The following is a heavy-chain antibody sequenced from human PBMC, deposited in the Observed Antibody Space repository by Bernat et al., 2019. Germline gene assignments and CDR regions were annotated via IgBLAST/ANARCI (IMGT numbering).Heavy chain of an antibody. V-gene: IGHV3-48*02. J-gene: IGHJ4*02. Sequence: EVQLVESGGGLVQPGGSLRLSCAASGFTFNAYYMNWVRQAPGKGLEWVSSISSSSGTRNYLDSVRGRFTISRDNAKNSLYMQMNSLRDEDTAVYYCARDPELGDGVFPDYWGQGTLVTVSS. D-gene: IGHD3-16*01. CDR2: ISSSSGTR. CDR1: GFTFNAYY. CDR3: ARDPELGDGVFPDY.